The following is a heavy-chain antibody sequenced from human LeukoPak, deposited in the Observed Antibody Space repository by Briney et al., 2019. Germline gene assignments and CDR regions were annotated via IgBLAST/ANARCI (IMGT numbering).Heavy chain of an antibody. J-gene: IGHJ4*02. CDR3: ARGGSYNFDY. V-gene: IGHV1-2*06. Sequence: GASVKVSCKASGYTVTGYYMHWVRQAPGQGVEWMGRINPNSGDTNYAQKFQGRVTMTRDTSISTAYMELSRLRSDDTAVYYCARGGSYNFDYWGQGTLVTISS. CDR2: INPNSGDT. CDR1: GYTVTGYY. D-gene: IGHD2-15*01.